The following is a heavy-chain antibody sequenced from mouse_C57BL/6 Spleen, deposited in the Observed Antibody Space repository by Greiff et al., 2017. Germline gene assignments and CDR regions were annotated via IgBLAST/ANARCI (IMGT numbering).Heavy chain of an antibody. D-gene: IGHD3-2*02. V-gene: IGHV1-82*01. CDR2: IYPGDGDT. CDR1: GYAFSSSW. CDR3: ARVSSGYVDAMDY. J-gene: IGHJ4*01. Sequence: VKLQESGPELVKPGASVKISCKASGYAFSSSWMNWVKQRPGKGLEWIGRIYPGDGDTNYNGKFKGKATLTADKSSSTAYMQLSSLTSEDSAVYFCARVSSGYVDAMDYWGQGTSVTVSS.